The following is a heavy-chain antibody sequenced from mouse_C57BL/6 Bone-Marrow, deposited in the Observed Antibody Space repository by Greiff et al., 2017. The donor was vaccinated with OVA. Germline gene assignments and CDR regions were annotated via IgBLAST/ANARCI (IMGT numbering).Heavy chain of an antibody. D-gene: IGHD1-1*02. J-gene: IGHJ1*03. Sequence: QVQLQQPGAELVKPGASVKLSCKASGYTFTSYWMHWVKQRPGQGLEWIGTIHPNSGSTNYNEKFKSKATLTVDKSSSTAYMQLSSLTSEDSAVYYCARSGGYLPYWYFDVWGTGTTVTVSS. CDR2: IHPNSGST. CDR3: ARSGGYLPYWYFDV. V-gene: IGHV1-64*01. CDR1: GYTFTSYW.